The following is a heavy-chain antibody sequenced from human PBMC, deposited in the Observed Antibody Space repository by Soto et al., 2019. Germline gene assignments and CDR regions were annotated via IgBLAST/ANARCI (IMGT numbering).Heavy chain of an antibody. J-gene: IGHJ6*02. D-gene: IGHD3-10*01. CDR1: GYTFTSYD. CDR3: ARGPVLLWFGELLPTNYYYYGMDV. V-gene: IGHV1-8*01. Sequence: GASVKVSCKASGYTFTSYDINWVRQATGQGLEWMGWMNPNSGNTGYAQKFQGRVTMTRNTSISTAYMELSSLRSEDTAVYYCARGPVLLWFGELLPTNYYYYGMDVWGQGTTVTVSS. CDR2: MNPNSGNT.